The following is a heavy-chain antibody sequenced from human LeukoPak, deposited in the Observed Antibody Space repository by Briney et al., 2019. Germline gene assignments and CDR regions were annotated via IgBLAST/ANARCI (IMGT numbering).Heavy chain of an antibody. D-gene: IGHD2-2*01. V-gene: IGHV4-34*01. J-gene: IGHJ4*02. Sequence: PSETLSLTCAVYGGSFSGYYWSWLRQPPGKGLEWIGEINHSGSTNYNPSLKSRVTISVDTSKNQFSLKLSSVTAADTAVYYCARGPETRNCSSTSCYPLDYWGQGTLVTVSS. CDR3: ARGPETRNCSSTSCYPLDY. CDR1: GGSFSGYY. CDR2: INHSGST.